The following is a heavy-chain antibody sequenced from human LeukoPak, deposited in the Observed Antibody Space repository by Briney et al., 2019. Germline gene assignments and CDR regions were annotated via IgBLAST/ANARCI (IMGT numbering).Heavy chain of an antibody. V-gene: IGHV4-4*07. J-gene: IGHJ3*02. Sequence: SETLSLTCTVSGGSISSYYWSWIRQPAGKGLEWIGRIYTSGSTNYNPSLKSRVTMSVDTSKNQFSLKLSSVTAADTAVYYCARETYYYDSSGSPGDAFDIWGQGTMVTVSS. D-gene: IGHD3-22*01. CDR1: GGSISSYY. CDR2: IYTSGST. CDR3: ARETYYYDSSGSPGDAFDI.